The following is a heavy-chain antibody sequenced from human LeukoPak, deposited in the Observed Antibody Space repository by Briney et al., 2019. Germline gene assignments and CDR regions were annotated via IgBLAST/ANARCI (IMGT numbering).Heavy chain of an antibody. Sequence: PSETLSLTCAVYGGSFSGSYWSWIRQPPGKGLEWIGEINHSGRTNYNPSLKSRVTISIDTSKNQFSLKLRSVTAADTAVYYCTRSPPPGATAYGVVDFWGQGTLVTVSS. CDR2: INHSGRT. CDR3: TRSPPPGATAYGVVDF. V-gene: IGHV4-34*01. CDR1: GGSFSGSY. D-gene: IGHD3-16*01. J-gene: IGHJ4*02.